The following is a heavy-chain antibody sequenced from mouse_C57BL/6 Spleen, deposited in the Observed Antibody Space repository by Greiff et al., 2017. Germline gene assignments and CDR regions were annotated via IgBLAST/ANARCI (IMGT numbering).Heavy chain of an antibody. Sequence: DVKLVESGGGLVKPGGSLKLSCAASGFTFSSYTMSWVRQTPEKRLEWVATISGGGGNTYYPDSVKGRFTISRDNAKNTLYLQMSSLRSEDTALYYCARQVNYYFDYWGQGTTLTVSS. CDR3: ARQVNYYFDY. D-gene: IGHD2-5*01. CDR2: ISGGGGNT. V-gene: IGHV5-9*01. CDR1: GFTFSSYT. J-gene: IGHJ2*01.